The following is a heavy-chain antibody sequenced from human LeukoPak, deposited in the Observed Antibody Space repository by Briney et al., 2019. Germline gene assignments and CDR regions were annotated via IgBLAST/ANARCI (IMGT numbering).Heavy chain of an antibody. CDR2: IWYDGSNK. D-gene: IGHD1-26*01. CDR1: GFTFSSYG. CDR3: ARVGIVGATWGGFDY. Sequence: GGSLRLSCAASGFTFSSYGMHWVRQAPGKGLEWVAVIWYDGSNKYYADSVKGRFTISRDNSKNTLYLQMNSLRAEDTAVYYCARVGIVGATWGGFDYWGQGTLVTVSS. J-gene: IGHJ4*02. V-gene: IGHV3-33*01.